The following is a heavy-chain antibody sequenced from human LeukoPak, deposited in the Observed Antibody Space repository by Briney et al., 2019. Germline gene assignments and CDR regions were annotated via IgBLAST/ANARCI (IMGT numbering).Heavy chain of an antibody. J-gene: IGHJ4*02. D-gene: IGHD2-2*01. CDR3: ARDPPPDCSSTSCYDY. CDR2: IYSGGST. CDR1: GLTVSSKD. V-gene: IGHV3-66*01. Sequence: GGSLRLSCAASGLTVSSKDMSWVRQAPGKGLEWVSVIYSGGSTYYADSVKGRFTISRDNSKNTLYLQMNSLRAEDTAVYYCARDPPPDCSSTSCYDYWGQGTLVTVSS.